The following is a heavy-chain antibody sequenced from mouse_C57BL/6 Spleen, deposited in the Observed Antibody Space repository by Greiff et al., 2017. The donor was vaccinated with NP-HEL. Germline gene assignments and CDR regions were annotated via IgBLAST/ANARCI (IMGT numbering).Heavy chain of an antibody. V-gene: IGHV1-15*01. CDR2: IDPETGGT. Sequence: QVHVKQSGAELVRPGASVTLSCKASGYTFTDYEMHWVKQTPVHGLEWIGAIDPETGGTAYNQKFKGKAILTADKSSSTAYMELRSLTSEDSAVYYCTRGYGSRGNFDYWGQGTTLTVSS. CDR3: TRGYGSRGNFDY. J-gene: IGHJ2*01. CDR1: GYTFTDYE. D-gene: IGHD1-1*01.